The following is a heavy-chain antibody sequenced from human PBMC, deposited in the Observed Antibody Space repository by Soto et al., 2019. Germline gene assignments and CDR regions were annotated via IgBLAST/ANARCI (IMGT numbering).Heavy chain of an antibody. CDR2: IKQDGSET. D-gene: IGHD3-22*01. CDR1: GFIFSDYW. CDR3: ARAYYDISGHH. J-gene: IGHJ4*02. Sequence: GGSLRLSCEASGFIFSDYWMSWVRQAPGKGLEWVANIKQDGSETYYVDSVKGRFTISRDNAKNSMYLQLNSLGAEDTAVYFCARAYYDISGHHWGQGTLVTVSS. V-gene: IGHV3-7*05.